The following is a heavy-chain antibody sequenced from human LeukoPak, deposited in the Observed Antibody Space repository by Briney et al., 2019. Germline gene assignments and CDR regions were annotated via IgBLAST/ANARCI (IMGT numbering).Heavy chain of an antibody. V-gene: IGHV3-30*04. CDR2: ISYDGSNK. Sequence: GGSLRLSCAASGFTFSSYAMHWVRQAPGKGLERAAVISYDGSNKYYADSVKGRFTISRDNSKNTQYLQMNSLRAEDTAVYYCAREKKDYYYYGMDVWGQGTTVTVSS. CDR1: GFTFSSYA. CDR3: AREKKDYYYYGMDV. J-gene: IGHJ6*02.